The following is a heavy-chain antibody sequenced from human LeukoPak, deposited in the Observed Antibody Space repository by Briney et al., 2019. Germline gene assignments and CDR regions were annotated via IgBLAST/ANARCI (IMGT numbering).Heavy chain of an antibody. J-gene: IGHJ4*02. Sequence: GGSLRLSCAASGFTFSSNWMSWVRQAPGKGLEWLAKIKQDGSETCHIDSVKGRFTISRDNAKNSLYLQMNSLRAEDTAVYYCAKYTGYYFDYWGQGILVTVPS. V-gene: IGHV3-7*01. CDR3: AKYTGYYFDY. D-gene: IGHD2-2*02. CDR1: GFTFSSNW. CDR2: IKQDGSET.